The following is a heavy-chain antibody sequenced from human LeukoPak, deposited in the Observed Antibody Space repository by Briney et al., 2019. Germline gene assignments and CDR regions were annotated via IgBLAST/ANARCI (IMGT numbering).Heavy chain of an antibody. J-gene: IGHJ6*02. V-gene: IGHV4-34*01. D-gene: IGHD2-2*01. CDR2: INHSGST. CDR1: GVSFSGYY. Sequence: SETLSLTCAVYGVSFSGYYWSWIRQPPGKGLEWIGEINHSGSTNYNPSLKSRVTISVDTSKNQFSLKLSSVTAADTAVYYCARVGRPGCSSTSCYLALYYYYGMDVWGQGTTVTVSS. CDR3: ARVGRPGCSSTSCYLALYYYYGMDV.